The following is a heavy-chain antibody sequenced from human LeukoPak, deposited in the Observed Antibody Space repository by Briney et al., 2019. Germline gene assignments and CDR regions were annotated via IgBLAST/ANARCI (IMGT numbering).Heavy chain of an antibody. Sequence: PSETLSLTCTVSGGSISSSSYYWGWIRQPPGKGLEGIGSIYYSGSTYYNPSLKSRVTISVDTSKNQFSLKLSSVTAADTAVYYCATSPILAGGSPYYLDNWGQGTLVTVSS. J-gene: IGHJ4*02. V-gene: IGHV4-39*07. CDR1: GGSISSSSYY. D-gene: IGHD6-19*01. CDR3: ATSPILAGGSPYYLDN. CDR2: IYYSGST.